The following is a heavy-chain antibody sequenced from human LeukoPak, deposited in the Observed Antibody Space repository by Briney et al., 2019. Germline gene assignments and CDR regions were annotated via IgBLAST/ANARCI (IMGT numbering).Heavy chain of an antibody. Sequence: PGRSLRLSCAASGFPFSSFAMHWVRQAPGRGLEWVAVVWSDGSSRYYADSVKGRFTISRDTSKNTVHLQMNNLRAEDTAVYYCAKWSGDYPSYYLDYWGQGTLVTVSS. CDR2: VWSDGSSR. V-gene: IGHV3-33*06. CDR3: AKWSGDYPSYYLDY. CDR1: GFPFSSFA. J-gene: IGHJ4*02. D-gene: IGHD4-17*01.